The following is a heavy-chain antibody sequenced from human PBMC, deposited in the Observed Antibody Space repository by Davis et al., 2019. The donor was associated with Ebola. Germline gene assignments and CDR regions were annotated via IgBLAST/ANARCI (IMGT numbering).Heavy chain of an antibody. CDR1: GVSIIDHY. J-gene: IGHJ4*02. CDR2: IDYRGRS. D-gene: IGHD2-2*01. Sequence: PSETLPLTCTVSGVSIIDHYWSCIRQSPGKGLEWIGYIDYRGRSTYMPSLRSRITMSVDTSKNQFSLKLKSITAADTAVYYCARGGSPAMFKGVDEWGQGTLVTVAS. V-gene: IGHV4-59*11. CDR3: ARGGSPAMFKGVDE.